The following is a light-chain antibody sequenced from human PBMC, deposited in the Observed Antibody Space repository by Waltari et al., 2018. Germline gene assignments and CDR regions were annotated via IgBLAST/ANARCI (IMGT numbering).Light chain of an antibody. CDR3: QQYGSSLFT. CDR2: GAS. V-gene: IGKV3-20*01. CDR1: QSVSSSF. Sequence: IVLTQSPATLSLSPGERATLSCRASQSVSSSFLAWYQQKPGQAPRLLSYGASSRATGIPDRFSGSGSGTDFTLTISRLEPEDFAVYYCQQYGSSLFTFGGGTKVEIK. J-gene: IGKJ4*01.